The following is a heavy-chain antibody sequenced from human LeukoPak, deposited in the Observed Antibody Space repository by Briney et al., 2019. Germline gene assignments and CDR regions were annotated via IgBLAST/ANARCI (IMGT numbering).Heavy chain of an antibody. D-gene: IGHD6-19*01. CDR3: AREQYSSGWEAFDY. V-gene: IGHV3-9*01. J-gene: IGHJ4*02. CDR2: ISWNSGSI. CDR1: GFTFDDYA. Sequence: GGSLRLSCAASGFTFDDYAMHWVRQAPGKGLEWVSGISWNSGSIGYADSVNGRFTISRDNSKNTLYLQMNSLRAEDTAVYYCAREQYSSGWEAFDYWGQGTLVTVSS.